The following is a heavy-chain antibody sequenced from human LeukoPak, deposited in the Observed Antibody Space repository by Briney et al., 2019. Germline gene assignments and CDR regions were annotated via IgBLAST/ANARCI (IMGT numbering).Heavy chain of an antibody. CDR2: TYYRSKWSN. CDR1: GDSVSSNSAA. CDR3: ARSRGAIVDH. V-gene: IGHV6-1*01. Sequence: SRSLSLTCAISGDSVSSNSAAWNWIRQSPSRGLEWLGRTYYRSKWSNDYAVSVKSRIIINPDTSKNQVSLQLNSVIPDDTAMYYCARSRGAIVDHWGQGTLVTVSS. J-gene: IGHJ4*02.